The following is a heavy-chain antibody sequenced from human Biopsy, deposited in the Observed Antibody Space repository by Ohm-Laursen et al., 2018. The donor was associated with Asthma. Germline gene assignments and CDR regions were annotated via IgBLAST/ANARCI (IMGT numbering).Heavy chain of an antibody. CDR2: ISVYNGNT. V-gene: IGHV1-18*01. J-gene: IGHJ6*02. CDR1: GYTFNSAG. CDR3: ARAVDYSHYYGIDV. Sequence: ASVKVSCKTSGYTFNSAGVTWVRQAPGQGLEWMGWISVYNGNTKVAQKLQDRVTMITGTSTSTAYMELRSLRSDDTAVYFCARAVDYSHYYGIDVWGQGTTVTVS. D-gene: IGHD3-10*01.